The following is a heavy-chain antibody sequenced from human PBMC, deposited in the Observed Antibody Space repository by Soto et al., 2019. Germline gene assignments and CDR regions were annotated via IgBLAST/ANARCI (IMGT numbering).Heavy chain of an antibody. V-gene: IGHV3-30-3*01. D-gene: IGHD6-13*01. CDR2: ISYDGSNK. Sequence: QVQLVESGGGVVQPGRSLRLSCAAYGFTFSSYAMHWVRQAPGKGLEWVAVISYDGSNKYYADAVKGRFTISRDKSKKTLYLQLNSLRAEDTAVYYCARVLAPYSRSWYSAFDSWGQGTMVTVFS. CDR3: ARVLAPYSRSWYSAFDS. CDR1: GFTFSSYA. J-gene: IGHJ3*02.